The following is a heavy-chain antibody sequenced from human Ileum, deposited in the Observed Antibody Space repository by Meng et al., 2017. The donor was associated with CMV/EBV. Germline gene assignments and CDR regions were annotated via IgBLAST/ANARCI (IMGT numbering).Heavy chain of an antibody. J-gene: IGHJ4*02. D-gene: IGHD2/OR15-2a*01. CDR1: GFTVSSNY. V-gene: IGHV3-66*02. CDR2: IYDAGNT. CDR3: ARGAFD. Sequence: GGSLRLSCAASGFTVSSNYMSWVRQAPGKGLEWVSVIYDAGNTYYADSVKGRFTSSRDNSKNTLYLQMNSLRVEDTAVYYCARGAFDWGQGTLVTVSS.